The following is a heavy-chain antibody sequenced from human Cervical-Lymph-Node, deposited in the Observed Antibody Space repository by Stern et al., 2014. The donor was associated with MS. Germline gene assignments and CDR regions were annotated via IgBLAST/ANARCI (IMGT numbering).Heavy chain of an antibody. Sequence: QLQLQESGPGLVKPSQTLSLTCTVSGGSISSGGYYWSWIRQHPGKGLEXIGYIYYSGSTYYNPSLKSRVTISVDTSKNQFSLKLSSVTAADTAVYYCARGASSLSGAYIAVAGTVPFDYWGQGTLVTVSS. CDR3: ARGASSLSGAYIAVAGTVPFDY. CDR2: IYYSGST. CDR1: GGSISSGGYY. V-gene: IGHV4-31*03. D-gene: IGHD6-19*01. J-gene: IGHJ4*02.